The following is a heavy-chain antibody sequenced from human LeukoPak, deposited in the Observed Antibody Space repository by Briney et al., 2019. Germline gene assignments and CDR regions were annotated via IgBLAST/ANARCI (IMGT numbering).Heavy chain of an antibody. CDR3: ASQSGSYSFDY. CDR1: GFTFSSYG. CDR2: IWYDGSNK. V-gene: IGHV3-33*01. J-gene: IGHJ4*02. D-gene: IGHD1-26*01. Sequence: GGSLRLSCAASGFTFSSYGMHWVRQAPGKGLEWVAVIWYDGSNKYYADSVKGRFTISRDNSKNTLYLQMNSLRAEDTAVYYCASQSGSYSFDYWGQGTTVIVSS.